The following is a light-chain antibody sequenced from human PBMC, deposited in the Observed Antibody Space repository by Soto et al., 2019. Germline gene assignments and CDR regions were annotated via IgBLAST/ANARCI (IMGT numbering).Light chain of an antibody. Sequence: AIQLTQSPSSLSASVGDRVTITCRATQGISSALAWYQQKPGKTSKLLIYDASSLASGVPSRFSGSGSGTDVTHTVSSLQPEDFATYYCQQFNTYPPYTFGQGTKLEIK. CDR3: QQFNTYPPYT. V-gene: IGKV1-13*02. CDR2: DAS. J-gene: IGKJ2*01. CDR1: QGISSA.